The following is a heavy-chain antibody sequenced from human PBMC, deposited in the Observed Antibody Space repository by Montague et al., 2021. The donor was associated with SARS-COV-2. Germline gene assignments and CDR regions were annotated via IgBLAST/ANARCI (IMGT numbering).Heavy chain of an antibody. CDR1: GESISGFY. V-gene: IGHV4-4*07. Sequence: SETLSLTRTVSGESISGFYWSWIRQPAGKGLEWIGRVSASGSTXXXPSXNGRVTMSVDTSKKQFSLRLSPVTAADTAVYYCARDVVAAPGTFDYWGQGTLVTVSS. CDR2: VSASGST. D-gene: IGHD6-13*01. J-gene: IGHJ4*02. CDR3: ARDVVAAPGTFDY.